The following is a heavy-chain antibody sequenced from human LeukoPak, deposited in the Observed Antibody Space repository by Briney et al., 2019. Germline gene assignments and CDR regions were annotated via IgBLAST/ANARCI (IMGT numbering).Heavy chain of an antibody. CDR3: ARGPGGITMVRGVLDY. CDR1: GGTFSSYA. J-gene: IGHJ4*02. V-gene: IGHV1-69*06. Sequence: SVKVSCKASGGTFSSYAISWVRQAPGQGLEWMGGIIPIFGTANYAQKFQGRVTITADKSTSTAYMELSSLRSEDTAVYYCARGPGGITMVRGVLDYWGRGTRVPVSS. CDR2: IIPIFGTA. D-gene: IGHD3-10*01.